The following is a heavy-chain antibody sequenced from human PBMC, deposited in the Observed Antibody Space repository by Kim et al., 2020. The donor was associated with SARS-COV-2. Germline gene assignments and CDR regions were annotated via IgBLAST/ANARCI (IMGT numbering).Heavy chain of an antibody. CDR3: AKSSQVMQYFDY. D-gene: IGHD2-21*01. J-gene: IGHJ4*02. V-gene: IGHV3-23*05. Sequence: YTNSVKGRFTISRDNSNNRLYLQLKSLGAEDTAVYYCAKSSQVMQYFDYWGQGTVITVTS.